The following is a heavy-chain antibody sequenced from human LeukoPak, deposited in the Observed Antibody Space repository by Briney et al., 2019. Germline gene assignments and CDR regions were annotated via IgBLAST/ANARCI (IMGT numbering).Heavy chain of an antibody. CDR3: AKEEYNSSPNRSHYMDV. D-gene: IGHD6-6*01. V-gene: IGHV3-33*06. J-gene: IGHJ6*03. CDR1: GFTFSSYG. Sequence: PGGSLRLSCAASGFTFSSYGMHWVRQAPGKGLEWVAVIWYDGSNKYYADSVKGRFTISRDNSKNTLYLQMNSLRAEDTAVYYCAKEEYNSSPNRSHYMDVWGKGTTVTVSS. CDR2: IWYDGSNK.